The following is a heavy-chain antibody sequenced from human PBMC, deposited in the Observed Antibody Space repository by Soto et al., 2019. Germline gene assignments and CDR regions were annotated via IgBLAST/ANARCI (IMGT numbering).Heavy chain of an antibody. J-gene: IGHJ4*02. Sequence: GASVKVSCKASGGTFSSYTISWVRQAPGQGLEWMGRIIPISGITGYAQKFQGRVTITRNNSMSTAYMELSSLRSEDTAVYYCASVRGVIISNDYWGQGTLVTVSS. D-gene: IGHD3-10*01. CDR1: GGTFSSYT. CDR3: ASVRGVIISNDY. CDR2: IIPISGIT. V-gene: IGHV1-69*02.